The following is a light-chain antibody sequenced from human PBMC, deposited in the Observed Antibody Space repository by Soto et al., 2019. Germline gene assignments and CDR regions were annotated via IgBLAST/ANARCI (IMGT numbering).Light chain of an antibody. V-gene: IGLV1-44*01. CDR3: AAWDDSLNGL. Sequence: VLAQPPPGAGSPRPTGTLPFSGNRSNIGTKTVNWYQQFPGTAPKLLIYSNNQRPSGVPDRFSGSKSGTSASLAISGLQSEDEADYYCAAWDDSLNGLFGTGTKVTVL. CDR1: RSNIGTKT. CDR2: SNN. J-gene: IGLJ1*01.